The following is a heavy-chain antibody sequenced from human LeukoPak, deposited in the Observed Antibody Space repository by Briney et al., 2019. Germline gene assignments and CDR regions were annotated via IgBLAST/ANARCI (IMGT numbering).Heavy chain of an antibody. V-gene: IGHV5-10-1*01. D-gene: IGHD6-25*01. CDR1: GYSFTSYW. J-gene: IGHJ4*02. CDR2: IDPSDSYT. Sequence: GESLKISCKGSGYSFTSYWISWVRQMPGKGLEWMGMIDPSDSYTNYSPSFQGHVTVSADKSISTAYLQWSSLKASDTAMYYCARHALGSRGYHYFDYWGQGTLVTVSS. CDR3: ARHALGSRGYHYFDY.